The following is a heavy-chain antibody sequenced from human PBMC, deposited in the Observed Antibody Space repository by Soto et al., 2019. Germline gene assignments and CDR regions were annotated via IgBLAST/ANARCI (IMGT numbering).Heavy chain of an antibody. J-gene: IGHJ3*02. CDR1: GYTFTSYG. Sequence: QVQLVQSGAEVKKPGASEKVSYKASGYTFTSYGISWVRQAPGQGLEWMGWISAYNGNTNYAQKLQGRVTMTTDTSTSTAYMELRSLRSDDTAVYYCARGLHHYGDYSDAFDICGQGTMVTVSS. V-gene: IGHV1-18*01. CDR3: ARGLHHYGDYSDAFDI. D-gene: IGHD4-17*01. CDR2: ISAYNGNT.